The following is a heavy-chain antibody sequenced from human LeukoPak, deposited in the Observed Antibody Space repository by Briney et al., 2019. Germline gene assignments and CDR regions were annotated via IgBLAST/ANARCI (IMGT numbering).Heavy chain of an antibody. D-gene: IGHD6-13*01. J-gene: IGHJ4*02. Sequence: SETLSLTCTVSGGSVSSGSYYWSWIRQPPGKGLEWIGYIYYSGSTNYNPSLKSRVTISVDTSKNQFSLKLSSVTAADTAVYYCARVARSSWDDYWGQGTLVSVSS. CDR1: GGSVSSGSYY. CDR2: IYYSGST. V-gene: IGHV4-61*01. CDR3: ARVARSSWDDY.